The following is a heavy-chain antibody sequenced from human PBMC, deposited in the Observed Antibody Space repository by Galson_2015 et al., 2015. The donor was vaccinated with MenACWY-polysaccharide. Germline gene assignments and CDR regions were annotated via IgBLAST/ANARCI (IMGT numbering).Heavy chain of an antibody. CDR3: AKDQARSQLLSYYSYYVMDF. V-gene: IGHV3-23*01. CDR2: ISGSGGST. CDR1: GFTFSSYA. J-gene: IGHJ6*02. D-gene: IGHD2-2*01. Sequence: SLRLSCAASGFTFSSYAMSWVRQAPGKGLEWVSAISGSGGSTYYADSVKGRFTISRDNSKNTLYLQMNSLRAEDTAVYYCAKDQARSQLLSYYSYYVMDFWGQG.